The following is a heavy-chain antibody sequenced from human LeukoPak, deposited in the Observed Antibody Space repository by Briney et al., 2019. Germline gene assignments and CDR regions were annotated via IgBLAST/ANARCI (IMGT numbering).Heavy chain of an antibody. CDR3: AKEAVDYDILPGYYTTGYFDY. J-gene: IGHJ4*02. Sequence: GGSLRLSCAASGFTFSSYAMSWVRQAPGKGLEWVSGVSGSGGNTYYADSVKGRFTISRDNSKNTLYLQMSSLRAEDTAVYYCAKEAVDYDILPGYYTTGYFDYWGQGTLVTVSS. V-gene: IGHV3-23*01. CDR2: VSGSGGNT. D-gene: IGHD3-9*01. CDR1: GFTFSSYA.